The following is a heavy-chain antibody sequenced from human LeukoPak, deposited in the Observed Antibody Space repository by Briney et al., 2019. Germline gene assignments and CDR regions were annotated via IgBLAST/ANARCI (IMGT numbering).Heavy chain of an antibody. D-gene: IGHD3-10*01. CDR3: ARAGWIITSGIDY. V-gene: IGHV4-38-2*01. Sequence: SETLSLTCGVSGYSISRGYYWAWIRQPPGKGLEWIGTIYHIGSAYYTPSLGSRVTISVDTSKNEFSLNLKSVTAADTAVYYCARAGWIITSGIDYWGQGALVTVSS. CDR2: IYHIGSA. CDR1: GYSISRGYY. J-gene: IGHJ4*02.